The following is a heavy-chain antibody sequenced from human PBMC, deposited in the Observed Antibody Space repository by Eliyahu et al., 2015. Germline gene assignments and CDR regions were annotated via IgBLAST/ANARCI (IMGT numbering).Heavy chain of an antibody. D-gene: IGHD5-18*01. J-gene: IGHJ3*01. Sequence: EVQLVESGGGLAHPGRSLRLSCVGSGFXLXAHALPWVRQAPGQGLEWVXGXNWNXENRAYADSVKGRFTLSRDNANNSLFLQMNTXRPEDTALYYCVRSRGFSYGIEDFXLWGPGTRVTVSS. V-gene: IGHV3-9*01. CDR1: GFXLXAHA. CDR3: VRSRGFSYGIEDFXL. CDR2: XNWNXENR.